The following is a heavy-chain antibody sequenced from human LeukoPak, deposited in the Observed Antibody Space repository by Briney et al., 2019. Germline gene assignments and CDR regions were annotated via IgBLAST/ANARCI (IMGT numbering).Heavy chain of an antibody. Sequence: ASVKVSCKASGYTFTGYYMHWVRQAPGQGLEWMGWINPNSGGTNYAQKFQGRVTMTRDTSISTAYMELSGLRSDDTAVYYCARADGYNFSGFDYWGQGTLVTVSS. CDR3: ARADGYNFSGFDY. V-gene: IGHV1-2*02. D-gene: IGHD5-24*01. CDR1: GYTFTGYY. J-gene: IGHJ4*02. CDR2: INPNSGGT.